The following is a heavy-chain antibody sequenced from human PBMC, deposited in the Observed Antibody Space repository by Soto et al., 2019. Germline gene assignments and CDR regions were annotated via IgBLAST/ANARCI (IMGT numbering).Heavy chain of an antibody. CDR2: IYFSGYT. CDR3: ARHNGPLYVGYYYDMDV. D-gene: IGHD3-16*01. J-gene: IGHJ6*02. CDR1: GGSISSSSYY. V-gene: IGHV4-39*01. Sequence: SETLSLTCTVSGGSISSSSYYWGWIRQPPGKGLEWIGSIYFSGYTYYNPSLKSRVTISVDTSKNQFSLKLSSVTAADTAVYYCARHNGPLYVGYYYDMDVWGQGTTVTVSS.